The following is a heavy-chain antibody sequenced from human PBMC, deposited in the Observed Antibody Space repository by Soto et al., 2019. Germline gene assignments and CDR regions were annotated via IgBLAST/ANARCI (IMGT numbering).Heavy chain of an antibody. V-gene: IGHV4-59*08. CDR1: DGPISDYY. CDR2: IYYSGST. D-gene: IGHD5-12*01. J-gene: IGHJ4*02. CDR3: ARRLRAGWLQPYYFDY. Sequence: SETLSVTCSVSDGPISDYYWSWIRQPPGKGLEWIGDIYYSGSTNYNPSLKSRVTISVDTSKNQFSLKLSSVTAADTAVYYCARRLRAGWLQPYYFDYWGQGTLVTVSS.